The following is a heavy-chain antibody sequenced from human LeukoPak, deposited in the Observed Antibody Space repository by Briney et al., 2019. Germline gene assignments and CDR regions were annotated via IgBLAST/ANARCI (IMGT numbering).Heavy chain of an antibody. D-gene: IGHD6-13*01. CDR1: GGSISSGDYY. Sequence: SQTLSLTCTVSGGSISSGDYYWSWIRQPPGKGLEWIGYIYYSGSTYYNPSLKSRVTISVDTSKNQFSLKLSSVTAADTAVYYCARGRIAAAGTGPYYYGMDVWGQGTTVTVSS. V-gene: IGHV4-30-4*01. CDR2: IYYSGST. CDR3: ARGRIAAAGTGPYYYGMDV. J-gene: IGHJ6*02.